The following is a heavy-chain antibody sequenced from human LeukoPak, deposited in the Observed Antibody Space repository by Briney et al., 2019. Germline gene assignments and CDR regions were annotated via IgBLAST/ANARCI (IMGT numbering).Heavy chain of an antibody. CDR3: AREMGSGSEFDY. J-gene: IGHJ4*02. D-gene: IGHD6-19*01. CDR2: IYTSGST. Sequence: PSQTLSLTCTVSGGSISSGLYYWSWIRQPAGKGLEWIGRIYTSGSTNYNPSLKSRVTISLDTSKNQFSLKLSSVTAADTAVYYCAREMGSGSEFDYWGQGTLVTVSS. V-gene: IGHV4-61*02. CDR1: GGSISSGLYY.